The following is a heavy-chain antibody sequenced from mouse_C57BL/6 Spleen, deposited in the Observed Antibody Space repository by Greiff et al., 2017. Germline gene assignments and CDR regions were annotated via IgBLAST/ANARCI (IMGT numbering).Heavy chain of an antibody. CDR2: INPNYGTT. Sequence: VQLKESGPELVKPGASVKISCKASGYSFTDYNMNWVKQSNGKSLEWIGVINPNYGTTSYNQKFKGKATLTVDQSSSTAYMQLNSLTSEDSAVYYCAGGSSYVYYAMDYWGQGTSVTVSS. CDR1: GYSFTDYN. D-gene: IGHD1-1*01. J-gene: IGHJ4*01. CDR3: AGGSSYVYYAMDY. V-gene: IGHV1-39*01.